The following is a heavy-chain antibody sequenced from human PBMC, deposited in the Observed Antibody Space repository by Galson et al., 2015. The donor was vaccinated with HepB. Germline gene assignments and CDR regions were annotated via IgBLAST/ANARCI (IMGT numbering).Heavy chain of an antibody. CDR1: GFTFSSYG. D-gene: IGHD6-13*01. J-gene: IGHJ5*02. V-gene: IGHV3-33*01. CDR3: ARDPGAYSSPHNWFDP. CDR2: IWYDGNNK. Sequence: SLRLSCATSGFTFSSYGMHWVSQAPGKGLEWVAVIWYDGNNKYYADSVKGRFTISRDNSKNTLYLQLNSLRAEDTAVFYCARDPGAYSSPHNWFDPWGQGTLVTVSS.